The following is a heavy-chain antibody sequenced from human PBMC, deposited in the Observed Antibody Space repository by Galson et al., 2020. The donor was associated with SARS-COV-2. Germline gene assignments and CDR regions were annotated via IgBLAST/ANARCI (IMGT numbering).Heavy chain of an antibody. CDR3: AKSVPQHFHGWDVGYFDY. D-gene: IGHD6-19*01. CDR2: ISGSGGST. V-gene: IGHV3-23*01. Sequence: GGSLRLSCAASGFTFSSYAMSWVRQAPGKGLEWVSAISGSGGSTYYADSVKGRFTISRDNSKNTLYLQMNSLRAEDTAVYYCAKSVPQHFHGWDVGYFDYWGQGTLVTVSS. J-gene: IGHJ4*02. CDR1: GFTFSSYA.